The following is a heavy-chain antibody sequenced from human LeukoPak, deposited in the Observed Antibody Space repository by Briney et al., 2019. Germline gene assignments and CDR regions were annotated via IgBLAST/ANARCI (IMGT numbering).Heavy chain of an antibody. J-gene: IGHJ6*02. V-gene: IGHV3-53*01. CDR2: IYSGGST. D-gene: IGHD3-10*01. CDR3: ARRVGLLWFGELLQDYYYGMDV. Sequence: GGSLRLSCAASGFTFSSNYMSWVRQAPGKGLEWVSVIYSGGSTYYADSVKGRFTISRDNSKNTRYRQMNSLRAEDTAVYYCARRVGLLWFGELLQDYYYGMDVWGQGTTVTVSS. CDR1: GFTFSSNY.